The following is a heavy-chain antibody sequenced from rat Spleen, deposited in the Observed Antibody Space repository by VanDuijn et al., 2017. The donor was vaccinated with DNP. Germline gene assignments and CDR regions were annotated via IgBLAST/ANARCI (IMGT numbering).Heavy chain of an antibody. CDR1: GFSLTSYG. CDR2: ISSGGTT. CDR3: ARFPPGYNSYRDWNFDF. V-gene: IGHV2S12*01. Sequence: QVQLKESGPGLVQPSQTLSLTCTVSGFSLTSYGVSWVRQPPGKGLEWIAAISSGGTTYYNPALTSRLSISRDTSQSQVFLKMNRVQPEDTAMYFCARFPPGYNSYRDWNFDFWGPGTMVTVSS. D-gene: IGHD1-2*01. J-gene: IGHJ1*01.